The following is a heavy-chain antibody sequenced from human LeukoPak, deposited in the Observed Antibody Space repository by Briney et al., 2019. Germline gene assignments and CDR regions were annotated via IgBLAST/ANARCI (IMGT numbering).Heavy chain of an antibody. Sequence: PGGSLRLSCAASGFTISSYCMHWVRQVPGKGLVWVSRISGDGSTTTYADSVKGRFTISRDIAKNTVYLQMSSLRAEDTAVYYCASDIGDWGQGTLVTVSS. CDR2: ISGDGSTT. CDR1: GFTISSYC. V-gene: IGHV3-74*01. J-gene: IGHJ4*02. CDR3: ASDIGD. D-gene: IGHD3-10*01.